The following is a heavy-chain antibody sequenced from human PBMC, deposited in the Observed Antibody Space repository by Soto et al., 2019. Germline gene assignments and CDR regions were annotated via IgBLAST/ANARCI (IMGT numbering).Heavy chain of an antibody. V-gene: IGHV3-23*01. CDR1: GFTFSSYA. CDR3: AKGAGPERDAVGGVIIYYYYGMDV. D-gene: IGHD3-10*01. J-gene: IGHJ6*02. Sequence: GGSLRLSCAASGFTFSSYAMSWVRQAPGKGLEWVSAISGSGGSTYYADSVKGRFTISRDNSKNTLYLQMNSLRAEDTAVYYWAKGAGPERDAVGGVIIYYYYGMDVWGQGTTVTVSS. CDR2: ISGSGGST.